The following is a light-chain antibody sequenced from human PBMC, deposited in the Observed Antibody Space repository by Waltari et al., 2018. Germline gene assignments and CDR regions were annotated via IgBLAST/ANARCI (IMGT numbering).Light chain of an antibody. CDR2: DVN. V-gene: IGLV2-23*02. Sequence: QSALTQPASVSGSPGQSITISCTGSSSDVGGSNYVPWYQQHPGKAPNLMIYDVNKRPSGVSDRFSGSKSGNTASLTISGLLAEDEADYYCCAWGGDGTYVFGTGSKVTVL. CDR3: CAWGGDGTYV. J-gene: IGLJ1*01. CDR1: SSDVGGSNY.